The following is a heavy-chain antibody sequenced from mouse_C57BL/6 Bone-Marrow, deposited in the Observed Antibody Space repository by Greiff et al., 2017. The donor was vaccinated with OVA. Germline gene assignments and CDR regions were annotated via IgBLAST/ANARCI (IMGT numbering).Heavy chain of an antibody. V-gene: IGHV1-15*01. CDR3: TRTGTVVAPSYFDV. J-gene: IGHJ1*03. CDR2: IDPETGGT. CDR1: GYTFTDYE. D-gene: IGHD1-1*01. Sequence: QVQLQQSGAELVRPGASVTLSCKASGYTFTDYEMHWVKQTPVHGLEWIGAIDPETGGTAYNQKFKGKAILTADKSSSTAYMELRSLTSEDSAVYYCTRTGTVVAPSYFDVWGTGTTVTVSS.